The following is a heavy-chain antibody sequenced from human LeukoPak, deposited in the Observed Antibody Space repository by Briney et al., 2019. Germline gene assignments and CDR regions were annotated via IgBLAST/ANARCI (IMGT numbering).Heavy chain of an antibody. CDR3: ARESFAARWD. J-gene: IGHJ4*02. CDR2: IKQDGSEK. V-gene: IGHV3-7*01. D-gene: IGHD6-6*01. CDR1: GFTFSSHW. Sequence: PGGSLRLSCAASGFTFSSHWMSWVRQAPGKGLEWVANIKQDGSEKDYVDSVKGRFTISRDNAKNSLYLQMNSLTAEDTAVYYCARESFAARWDWGQGTLVTVSS.